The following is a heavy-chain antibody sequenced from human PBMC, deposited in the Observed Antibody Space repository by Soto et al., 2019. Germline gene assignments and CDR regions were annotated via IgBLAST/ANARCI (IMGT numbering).Heavy chain of an antibody. CDR2: IYYSGST. D-gene: IGHD2-2*01. J-gene: IGHJ6*02. CDR1: GGSISSGGYY. Sequence: QVQLQESGPGLVKPSQTLSLTCTVSGGSISSGGYYWSWIRQHPGKGLEWIGYIYYSGSTYYNPSLTSRVTISVDTSKNQFSLKLSSVTAADTAVYYCARDLVGQLLPYGMDVWGQGTTVTVSS. V-gene: IGHV4-31*03. CDR3: ARDLVGQLLPYGMDV.